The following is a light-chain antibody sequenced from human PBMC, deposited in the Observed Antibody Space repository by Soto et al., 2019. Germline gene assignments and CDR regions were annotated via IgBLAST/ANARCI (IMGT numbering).Light chain of an antibody. J-gene: IGLJ1*01. CDR3: SSFTSSSSTYV. CDR1: TSDVGGYNY. V-gene: IGLV2-14*01. Sequence: QSALTQPASVSGSPGQSITISCTGTTSDVGGYNYVSWYQQYPGKAPKLMIFEVTDRPSGVSNRFSGSKSGNTASLSISGLQVEDEAEYYCSSFTSSSSTYVFGSGTKVTV. CDR2: EVT.